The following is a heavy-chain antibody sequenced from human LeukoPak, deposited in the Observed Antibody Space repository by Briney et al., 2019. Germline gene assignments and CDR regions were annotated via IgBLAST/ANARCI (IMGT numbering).Heavy chain of an antibody. V-gene: IGHV1-18*01. Sequence: GASVKVSFKASGYTFTSYGISWVRQAPGQGLEWMGWISAYNGNTNYAQKLQGRVTMTTDTPTSTAYMELRSLRSDDRAVYYCAREDGIAAAGRVGDYYYGMDVWGQGTTVTVSS. CDR3: AREDGIAAAGRVGDYYYGMDV. J-gene: IGHJ6*02. CDR2: ISAYNGNT. D-gene: IGHD6-13*01. CDR1: GYTFTSYG.